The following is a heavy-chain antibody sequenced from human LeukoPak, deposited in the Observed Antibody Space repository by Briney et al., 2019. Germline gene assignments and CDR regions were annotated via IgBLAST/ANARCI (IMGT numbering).Heavy chain of an antibody. CDR2: ISSSSSYI. J-gene: IGHJ4*02. CDR1: GFTFSSYS. Sequence: RTGGSLRLSCAASGFTFSSYSMNWVRQAPGKGLEWVSSISSSSSYIYYADSVKGRFTISRDNAKNSLYLQMNSLRAEDTAVYYCASSSPGGFGEYGDYWGQGTLVTVSS. CDR3: ASSSPGGFGEYGDY. D-gene: IGHD3-10*01. V-gene: IGHV3-21*01.